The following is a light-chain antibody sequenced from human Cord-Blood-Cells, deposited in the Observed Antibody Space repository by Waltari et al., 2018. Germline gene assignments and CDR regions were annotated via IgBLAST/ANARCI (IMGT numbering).Light chain of an antibody. CDR1: QSVSSSY. Sequence: EIVLTQSPAPLSLSPGERATHSCRASQSVSSSYLAWYQQKPGQAPRLLIYGASSRATGIPDRFSGSGSGTDFTLTISRLEPEDFAVYYCQQYGSSPLTFGGGTKVEIK. CDR3: QQYGSSPLT. V-gene: IGKV3-20*01. J-gene: IGKJ4*01. CDR2: GAS.